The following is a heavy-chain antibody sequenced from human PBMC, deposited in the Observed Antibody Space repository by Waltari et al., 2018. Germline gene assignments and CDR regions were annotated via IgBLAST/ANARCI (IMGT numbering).Heavy chain of an antibody. J-gene: IGHJ4*02. V-gene: IGHV3-49*04. Sequence: EVQLVESGGGLVQPGRSLRLSCSTSGFTFGDYAMSWVRQAPGKGLEWVGFVRSNAYGGTTDYVAAAKVRFSISRDDSKRFAYLQMNSLRTEDTAVYFCARDTGADSSNWYVSDYWGQGTLVTVSS. CDR1: GFTFGDYA. CDR2: VRSNAYGGTT. CDR3: ARDTGADSSNWYVSDY. D-gene: IGHD6-13*01.